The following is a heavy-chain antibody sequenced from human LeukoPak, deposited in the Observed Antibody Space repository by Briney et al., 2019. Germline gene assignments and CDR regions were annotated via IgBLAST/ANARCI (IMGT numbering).Heavy chain of an antibody. CDR2: IYYSGST. D-gene: IGHD2-2*01. J-gene: IGHJ6*02. CDR3: ARDQAPYCSSTSCYYYGMDV. Sequence: SETLSLTCTVSGGSISSSSYYWGWIRQPPGKGLEWIGSIYYSGSTNYNPSLKSRVTISVDTSKNQFSLKLSSVTAADTAVYYCARDQAPYCSSTSCYYYGMDVWGQGTTVTVSS. CDR1: GGSISSSSYY. V-gene: IGHV4-39*07.